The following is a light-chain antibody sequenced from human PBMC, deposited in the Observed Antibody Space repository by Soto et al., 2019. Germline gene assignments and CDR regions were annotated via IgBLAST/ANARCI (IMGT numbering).Light chain of an antibody. CDR2: RAS. Sequence: DIQMTQSPSTLSASVGDRVTITCRASQSLSSWLAWYQQKPGKAPKLLVYRASTLESGVPSRFSGSGSGTEFTLTISSLQPDDFATYYCQQYNSYSYTFDQGTKLEIK. CDR1: QSLSSW. J-gene: IGKJ2*01. V-gene: IGKV1-5*03. CDR3: QQYNSYSYT.